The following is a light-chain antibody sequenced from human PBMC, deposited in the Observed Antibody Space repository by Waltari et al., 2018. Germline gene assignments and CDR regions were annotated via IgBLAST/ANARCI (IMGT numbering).Light chain of an antibody. J-gene: IGLJ2*01. CDR1: TGAVTSGHY. CDR3: LRYSGGAHL. V-gene: IGLV7-43*01. CDR2: ATS. Sequence: QTVVTQEPSLTVSPGGTVTLTCASSTGAVTSGHYPNWFQQKPGQAPRELIYATSNKYSWTPDRFSGSLIGEKASLTLSGVQPEDGADCYCLRYSGGAHLFGGGTKLTVL.